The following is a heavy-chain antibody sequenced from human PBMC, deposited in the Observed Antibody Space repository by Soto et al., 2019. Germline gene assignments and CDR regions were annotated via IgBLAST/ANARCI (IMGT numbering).Heavy chain of an antibody. J-gene: IGHJ4*02. CDR2: IYYSGSI. V-gene: IGHV4-61*01. D-gene: IGHD3-22*01. CDR3: ARRPYYASSGFSFDY. CDR1: GGSVSTENHY. Sequence: QVQLQESGPGLVKPSETLSLTCTVSGGSVSTENHYWSWIRQSPGKGLEWIGYIYYSGSINYNPSFESRVTISVDTSKNQCSLKLASVTAADTAVYYCARRPYYASSGFSFDYWGQGTLVTVSS.